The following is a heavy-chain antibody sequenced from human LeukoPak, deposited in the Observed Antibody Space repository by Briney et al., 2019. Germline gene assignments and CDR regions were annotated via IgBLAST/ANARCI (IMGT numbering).Heavy chain of an antibody. CDR1: GGTFSSYA. D-gene: IGHD6-13*01. V-gene: IGHV1-69*13. J-gene: IGHJ5*02. CDR2: IIPIFGTA. CDR3: AREAIAAPSWFDP. Sequence: ASVKVSCKASGGTFSSYAISWVRQAPGQGLEWMGGIIPIFGTANYAQKFQGRVTITADESTSTAYMELRSLRSDDTAVYYCAREAIAAPSWFDPWGQGTLVTVSS.